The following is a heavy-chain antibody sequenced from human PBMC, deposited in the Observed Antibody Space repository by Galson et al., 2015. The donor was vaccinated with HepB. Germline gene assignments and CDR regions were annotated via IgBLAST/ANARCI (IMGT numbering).Heavy chain of an antibody. CDR2: INHSGST. D-gene: IGHD1-26*01. CDR3: ARGPSGSYPIDY. CDR1: GGSFSGYY. Sequence: TLSLTCAVYGGSFSGYYWSWIRQPPGKGLEWIGEINHSGSTNYNPSLKSRVTISVDTSKNQFSLKLSSVTAADTAVYYCARGPSGSYPIDYWGQGTLVTVSS. J-gene: IGHJ4*02. V-gene: IGHV4-34*01.